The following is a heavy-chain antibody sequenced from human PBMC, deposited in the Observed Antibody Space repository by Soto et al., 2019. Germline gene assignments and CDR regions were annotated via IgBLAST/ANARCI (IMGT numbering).Heavy chain of an antibody. CDR2: VWYDGNHR. D-gene: IGHD2-2*03. V-gene: IGHV3-33*01. CDR1: GFSFNNFG. CDR3: ARDLYDNFGGYSSGFDH. Sequence: PGGSLRLSCAASGFSFNNFGIHWVRQAPGKGLEWVAIVWYDGNHRFYADSVKGRFSISRDSSNNTVYLQMNSLRVEDTALYYCARDLYDNFGGYSSGFDHWGQGAQVTVSS. J-gene: IGHJ4*02.